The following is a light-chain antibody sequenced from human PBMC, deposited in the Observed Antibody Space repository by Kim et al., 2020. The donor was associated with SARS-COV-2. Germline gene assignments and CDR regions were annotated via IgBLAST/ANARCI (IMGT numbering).Light chain of an antibody. CDR2: GAS. V-gene: IGKV3-20*01. CDR3: QQYARATYT. Sequence: EIVLTQSPGTLSLSPGERATLSCRASQTVNNNFLAWYQLKVGQAPRLLVHGASNRATGIPDRISGSGSGTDFTLTISRLEPEDFAVYYCQQYARATYTFGQGTKLEI. J-gene: IGKJ2*01. CDR1: QTVNNNF.